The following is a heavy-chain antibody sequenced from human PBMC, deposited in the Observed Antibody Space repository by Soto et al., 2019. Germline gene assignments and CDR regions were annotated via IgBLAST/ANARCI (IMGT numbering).Heavy chain of an antibody. D-gene: IGHD3-10*01. CDR1: GYSFTSYW. V-gene: IGHV5-51*01. CDR3: ARQRITMVQYYGMDV. Sequence: ESLKISCKGSGYSFTSYWIGWVRQMPGKGLEWMGIIYPGDSDTRYSPSFQGQVTISADKSISTAYLQWSSLKASDTAMYYCARQRITMVQYYGMDVWGQGTTVTVSS. CDR2: IYPGDSDT. J-gene: IGHJ6*02.